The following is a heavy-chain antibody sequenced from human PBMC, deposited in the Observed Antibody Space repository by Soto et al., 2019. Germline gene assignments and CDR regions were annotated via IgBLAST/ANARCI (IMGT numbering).Heavy chain of an antibody. V-gene: IGHV3-74*01. J-gene: IGHJ4*02. CDR3: AVAVAGPTAIGY. CDR1: GFTFSSYW. CDR2: INSDGSST. D-gene: IGHD6-19*01. Sequence: GGSMRLSCAAAGFTFSSYWMHWVRQDQGKGLVWVSRINSDGSSTSYADSVKGRFTISRDNAKNTLYLQMNSLSAEDTAVYYCAVAVAGPTAIGYWGQGTLVTVS.